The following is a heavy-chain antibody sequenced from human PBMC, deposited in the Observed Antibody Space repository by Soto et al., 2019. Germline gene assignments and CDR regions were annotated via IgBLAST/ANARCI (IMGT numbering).Heavy chain of an antibody. Sequence: GGSLRLSCTASGFTFGDYAMSWFRQAPGKGLEWVGFIRSKAYGGTTEYAASVKGRFTISRDDSKSIAYLQMNSLKTEDTAVYYCTRVGDSGYDYYYYYYMDVWGKGTTVTVSS. D-gene: IGHD5-12*01. CDR3: TRVGDSGYDYYYYYYMDV. J-gene: IGHJ6*03. CDR1: GFTFGDYA. V-gene: IGHV3-49*03. CDR2: IRSKAYGGTT.